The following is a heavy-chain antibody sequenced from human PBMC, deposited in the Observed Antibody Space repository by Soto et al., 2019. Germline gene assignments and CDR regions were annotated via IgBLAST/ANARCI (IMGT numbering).Heavy chain of an antibody. CDR2: IDPIDSKT. CDR3: ARRIAAAGGYYYYAFDV. CDR1: GYNFDTYW. J-gene: IGHJ6*02. V-gene: IGHV5-10-1*01. Sequence: PGESLKISGNGSGYNFDTYWINWVRQTPGKGLEWMGRIDPIDSKTKYSPSLEGHITISVDKSISTTYLQWSSLKASDTAIYYCARRIAAAGGYYYYAFDVWGQGTAVTVSS. D-gene: IGHD6-13*01.